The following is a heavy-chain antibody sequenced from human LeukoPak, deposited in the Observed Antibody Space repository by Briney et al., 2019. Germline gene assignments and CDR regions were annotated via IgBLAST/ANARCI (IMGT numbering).Heavy chain of an antibody. J-gene: IGHJ4*02. CDR3: ARPRSSGAWSLFDY. Sequence: GESLRLSCAAPGFTFSTYVMSWVRQAPRKGLEWVSSFTVSGDTYYADSVKGRFTFSRDNFKNMLYLQMNSLRPEDTAVYFCARPRSSGAWSLFDYWGQGTLVTVSS. V-gene: IGHV3-23*01. D-gene: IGHD6-19*01. CDR2: FTVSGDT. CDR1: GFTFSTYV.